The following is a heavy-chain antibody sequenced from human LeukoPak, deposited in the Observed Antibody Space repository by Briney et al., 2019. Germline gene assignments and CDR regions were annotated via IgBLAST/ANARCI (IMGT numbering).Heavy chain of an antibody. Sequence: GGPLTLPCTPSGSNFYRFTMHWSRQSPGRGREWVSFFGRDGRVTSYADSVKGRFTISRDNSRNSVYLQGDSLRPEDTAFYHCVKERDGHKDGLDSWGQGTLVTVSS. J-gene: IGHJ4*02. CDR1: GSNFYRFT. CDR2: FGRDGRVT. V-gene: IGHV3-43*01. CDR3: VKERDGHKDGLDS. D-gene: IGHD5-24*01.